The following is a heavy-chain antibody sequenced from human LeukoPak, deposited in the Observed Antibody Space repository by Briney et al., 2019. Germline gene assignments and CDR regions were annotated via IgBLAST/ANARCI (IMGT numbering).Heavy chain of an antibody. CDR3: ARDGGYSGYDADC. D-gene: IGHD5-12*01. CDR2: ISDTSAM. Sequence: GGPLRLSGVASGFSFILYSMKWVRKAPGKGLEGVSYISDTSAMYYADSVRGRFTISRDNAKNSLFLQMNSLRVEDTGVYYCARDGGYSGYDADCWGQGTLVTVSS. CDR1: GFSFILYS. J-gene: IGHJ4*02. V-gene: IGHV3-48*01.